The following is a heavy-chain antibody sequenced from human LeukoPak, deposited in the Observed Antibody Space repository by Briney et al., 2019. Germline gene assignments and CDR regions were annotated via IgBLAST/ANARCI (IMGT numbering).Heavy chain of an antibody. CDR3: AKDRSSTSWGGNWFDP. Sequence: GGSLGLSCAASGFTFSSYAMSWVRQAPGKGLEWVSAISGSGGSTYYADSVRGRFTISRDNSKNTLYLQMNSLRAEDTAVYYCAKDRSSTSWGGNWFDPWGQGTLVTVSS. CDR1: GFTFSSYA. V-gene: IGHV3-23*01. CDR2: ISGSGGST. D-gene: IGHD2-2*01. J-gene: IGHJ5*02.